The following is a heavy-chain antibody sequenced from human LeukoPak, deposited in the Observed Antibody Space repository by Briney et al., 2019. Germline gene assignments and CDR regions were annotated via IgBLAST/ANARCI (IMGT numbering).Heavy chain of an antibody. Sequence: ASVKVSCKASGGTFSSYAISWVRQAPGQGLEWMGGIIPIFGTANYAQKFQGRVMITADESTSTAYMELSSLRSEDTAVYYCAGVQLERRGISLKTLGAFDIWGQGTMVTVSS. CDR1: GGTFSSYA. CDR2: IIPIFGTA. CDR3: AGVQLERRGISLKTLGAFDI. J-gene: IGHJ3*02. V-gene: IGHV1-69*13. D-gene: IGHD1-1*01.